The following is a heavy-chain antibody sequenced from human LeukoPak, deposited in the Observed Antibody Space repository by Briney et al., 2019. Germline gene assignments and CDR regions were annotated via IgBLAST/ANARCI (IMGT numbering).Heavy chain of an antibody. Sequence: PGGSPRLSCAAAVFTFSTYAMHWVRQALGKGLEYVSAIISNRGSTYYAKSVRGRFTISRDNSKNTLYLHKGGVRAVDIAVCFCARGRTVWENLDCRVQGTLVTVSS. J-gene: IGHJ4*02. CDR3: ARGRTVWENLDC. D-gene: IGHD3-16*01. V-gene: IGHV3-64*01. CDR2: IISNRGST. CDR1: VFTFSTYA.